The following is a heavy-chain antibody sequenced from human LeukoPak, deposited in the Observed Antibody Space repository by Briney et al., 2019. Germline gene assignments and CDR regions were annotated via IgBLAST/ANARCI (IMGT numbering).Heavy chain of an antibody. V-gene: IGHV4-4*07. CDR2: IYTSGSP. CDR3: ARRQATTVTTAWFDP. Sequence: SETLSLTCTVSGGSISSYYWSWIRQPAGKGLEWIGRIYTSGSPNYNPSLKSRVTMSVDTSKNQFSLKLSSVTAADTAVYYCARRQATTVTTAWFDPWGQGTLVTVSS. J-gene: IGHJ5*02. D-gene: IGHD4-17*01. CDR1: GGSISSYY.